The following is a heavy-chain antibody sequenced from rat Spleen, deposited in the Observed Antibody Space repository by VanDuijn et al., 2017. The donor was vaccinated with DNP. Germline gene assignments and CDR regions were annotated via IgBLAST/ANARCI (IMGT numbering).Heavy chain of an antibody. CDR2: ISYSGST. Sequence: EVQLQESGSGLVKPSQSLSLTCSVTGYSITSNFWGWIRKFPGNKMEYVGHISYSGSTNYNPSLKSRISITGDTSKNHFFLQLNSATTEDTATYYCARWTMYFDSWGQGVMVTVSS. D-gene: IGHD1-12*01. J-gene: IGHJ2*01. CDR1: GYSITSNF. V-gene: IGHV3-1*01. CDR3: ARWTMYFDS.